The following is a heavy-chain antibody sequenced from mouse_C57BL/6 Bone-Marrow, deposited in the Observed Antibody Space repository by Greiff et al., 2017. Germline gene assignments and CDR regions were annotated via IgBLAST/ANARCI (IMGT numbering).Heavy chain of an antibody. CDR3: TTVVAHFDY. Sequence: VQLQPSGAELVRPGASVKLSCTASGFNIKDDYMHWVKQRPEQGLEWIGWIDPENGDTEYASKFQGKATITADTSSNTAYLQLSSLTSEDTAVYYCTTVVAHFDYWGQGTTLTVSS. J-gene: IGHJ2*01. V-gene: IGHV14-4*01. CDR2: IDPENGDT. D-gene: IGHD1-1*01. CDR1: GFNIKDDY.